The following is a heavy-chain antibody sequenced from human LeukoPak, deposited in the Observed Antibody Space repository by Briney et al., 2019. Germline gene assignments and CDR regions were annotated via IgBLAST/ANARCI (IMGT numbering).Heavy chain of an antibody. D-gene: IGHD3-9*01. V-gene: IGHV4-59*01. CDR3: ARDSSAKFDY. CDR2: IYSSERT. CDR1: GDSITGYY. J-gene: IGHJ2*01. Sequence: SETLSLTCTVSGDSITGYYWIWVRQPPGKGLEWIGHIYSSERTDYNPSLKSRVSISVDTSKNHFSLKLNSVTAADTAVYYCARDSSAKFDYWGRGTLVTVSS.